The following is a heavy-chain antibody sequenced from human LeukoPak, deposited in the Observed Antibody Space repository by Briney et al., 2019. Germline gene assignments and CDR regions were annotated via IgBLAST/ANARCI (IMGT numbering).Heavy chain of an antibody. D-gene: IGHD3-22*01. V-gene: IGHV4-39*07. CDR1: GGSISSSSYY. J-gene: IGHJ5*02. Sequence: NASETLSLTCTVSGGSISSSSYYWGWIRQPPGKGLEWIGSIYYSGSTYYNPPLKSRVTISVDTSKNQFSLKLSSVTAADTAVYYCARGTYYYDSSGYYTNSDGWFDPWGQGTLVTVSS. CDR3: ARGTYYYDSSGYYTNSDGWFDP. CDR2: IYYSGST.